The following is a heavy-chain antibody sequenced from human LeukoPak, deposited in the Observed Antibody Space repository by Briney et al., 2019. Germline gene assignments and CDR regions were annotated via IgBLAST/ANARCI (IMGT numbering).Heavy chain of an antibody. Sequence: GGSLRLSCAASGFTFSSYGMHWVRQAPGKGLEWVAFIRYDGSNKYYADSVKGRFTISRDNSKNTLYLQMNSLRDEDTAVYYCARGAAAAGTTLDYWGQGTLVTVSS. CDR1: GFTFSSYG. V-gene: IGHV3-30*02. J-gene: IGHJ4*02. D-gene: IGHD6-13*01. CDR2: IRYDGSNK. CDR3: ARGAAAAGTTLDY.